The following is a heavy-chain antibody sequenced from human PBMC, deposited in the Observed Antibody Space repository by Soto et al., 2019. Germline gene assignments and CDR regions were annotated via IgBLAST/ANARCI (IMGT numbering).Heavy chain of an antibody. J-gene: IGHJ4*02. V-gene: IGHV3-21*01. CDR1: GFTFSSYS. D-gene: IGHD2-8*01. CDR3: ARVNGVPDY. Sequence: GGSLRLSCAASGFTFSSYSMNWVRQAPGKGLEWVSSISSSSSCTYYADSLKGRFTISRDNAKSSLYLQMNSLRAEDTAVYYCARVNGVPDYWGQGTLVTVSS. CDR2: ISSSSSCT.